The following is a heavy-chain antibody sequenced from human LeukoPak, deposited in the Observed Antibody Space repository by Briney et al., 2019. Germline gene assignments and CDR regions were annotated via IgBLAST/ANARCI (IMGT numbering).Heavy chain of an antibody. V-gene: IGHV3-30-3*01. Sequence: TGGSLRLSCAASGFTFSSYAMHWVRQAPGKGLEWVAVISYDGSNKYYADSVKGRFTISRDNSKNTLYLQMNSLRAEDTAVYYCARDGQLQYWGQGTLVTVSS. D-gene: IGHD5-18*01. J-gene: IGHJ4*02. CDR1: GFTFSSYA. CDR3: ARDGQLQY. CDR2: ISYDGSNK.